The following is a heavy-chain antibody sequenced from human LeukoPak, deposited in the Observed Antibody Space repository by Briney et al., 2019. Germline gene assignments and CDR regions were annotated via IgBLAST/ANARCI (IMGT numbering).Heavy chain of an antibody. J-gene: IGHJ5*02. V-gene: IGHV4-38-2*02. CDR1: GYSISSGYY. D-gene: IGHD1-7*01. Sequence: SETLSLTCAVSGYSISSGYYWGWIRQPPGKGLEWIGSIYHSGSTYYNPSLKSRVTISVDTSKNQFSLKLSSVTAADTAVYYCARDRGITGTTEFDPWGQGTLVIVSS. CDR3: ARDRGITGTTEFDP. CDR2: IYHSGST.